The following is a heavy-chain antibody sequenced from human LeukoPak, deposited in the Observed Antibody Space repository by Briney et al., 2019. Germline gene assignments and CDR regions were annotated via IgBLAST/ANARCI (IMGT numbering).Heavy chain of an antibody. CDR1: GGSISSGGYY. V-gene: IGHV4-30-2*01. J-gene: IGHJ5*02. CDR2: IYHSGST. D-gene: IGHD3-22*01. CDR3: ARDRGFSGGSGYSA. Sequence: SQTLSLTCTVSGGSISSGGYYWSWIRQPPGKGLEWIGYIYHSGSTYYNPSLKSRVTISVDRSKNQFSLKLSSVTAADTAVYYCARDRGFSGGSGYSAWGQGTLVTVSS.